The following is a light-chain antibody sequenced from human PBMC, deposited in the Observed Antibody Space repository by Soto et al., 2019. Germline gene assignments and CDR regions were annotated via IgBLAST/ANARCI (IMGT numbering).Light chain of an antibody. Sequence: LTQPASVSWSPGQSITISCTGTSSEVGRYNLVSWYQHHPGKAPKLMIYEGSKRPSGVSSRFSGSKSGNTAFLTISGLQAEDEADYYCCSYAGSRTIYVFGTGTKVTVL. V-gene: IGLV2-23*01. J-gene: IGLJ1*01. CDR1: SSEVGRYNL. CDR3: CSYAGSRTIYV. CDR2: EGS.